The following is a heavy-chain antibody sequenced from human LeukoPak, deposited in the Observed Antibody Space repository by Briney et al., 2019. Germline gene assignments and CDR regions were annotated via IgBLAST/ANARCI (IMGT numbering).Heavy chain of an antibody. V-gene: IGHV3-21*01. CDR3: TREGCSSTSCTLLDY. D-gene: IGHD2-2*01. CDR1: GFTFSTYS. J-gene: IGHJ4*02. CDR2: LSSRSSYI. Sequence: GGSLRLSCAASGFTFSTYSMNWVRQAPGKGLEWVASLSSRSSYIYYADSVKDRCTISRDNAKNSLYLQMNSRRAEDTAVYYCTREGCSSTSCTLLDYWGQGTLVTISS.